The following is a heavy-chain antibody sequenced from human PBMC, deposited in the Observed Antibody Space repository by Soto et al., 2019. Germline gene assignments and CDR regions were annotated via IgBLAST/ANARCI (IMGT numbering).Heavy chain of an antibody. CDR1: GGSFSGYY. D-gene: IGHD3-22*01. J-gene: IGHJ4*02. Sequence: PSETLSLTCAVHGGSFSGYYWSWIRQPPGKGLEWIGEINHSGSTNYNPSLKSRVTISVDTSKNQFSLKLSSVTAADTAVYYCARKDTYYYDSSGPKDYWGQGTLVTVSS. CDR2: INHSGST. CDR3: ARKDTYYYDSSGPKDY. V-gene: IGHV4-34*01.